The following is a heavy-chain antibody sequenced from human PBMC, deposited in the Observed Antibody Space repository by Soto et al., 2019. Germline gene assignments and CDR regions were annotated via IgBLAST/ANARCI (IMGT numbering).Heavy chain of an antibody. V-gene: IGHV4-61*01. D-gene: IGHD4-17*01. CDR2: IYHSGST. Sequence: PSETLSLTCTVSGGSGRSGSYYWSWIRKPPGKGLEWIGYIYHSGSTNYNPSLKSRVAISVDTSKNQFSLTLNSVSAADTAVYYCARVGNDYGDHYFDSWGQGTLVTVSS. J-gene: IGHJ4*02. CDR1: GGSGRSGSYY. CDR3: ARVGNDYGDHYFDS.